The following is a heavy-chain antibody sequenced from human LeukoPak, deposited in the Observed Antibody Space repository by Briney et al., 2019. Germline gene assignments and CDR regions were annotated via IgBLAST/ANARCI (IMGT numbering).Heavy chain of an antibody. J-gene: IGHJ4*02. CDR2: ISNKGGST. Sequence: GGSLRLSCAAAGFTFSSYGMHWVRQAPGKGLEYVSGISNKGGSTYYADSVKGRFTISRDNSKNTLHLQMSSLRADDTAVYYCVKSGTWADFDSWGQGTLVTVSS. V-gene: IGHV3-64D*09. CDR3: VKSGTWADFDS. CDR1: GFTFSSYG. D-gene: IGHD1-26*01.